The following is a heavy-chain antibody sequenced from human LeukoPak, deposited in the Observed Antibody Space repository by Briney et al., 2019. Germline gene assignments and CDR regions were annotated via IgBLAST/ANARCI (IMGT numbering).Heavy chain of an antibody. CDR2: IYPGDSDT. D-gene: IGHD6-19*01. CDR3: ARPGYSSGWYGYYFDY. Sequence: GESLKISCKGSGYSFTSYWIGWVRQMPGKGLEWMGIIYPGDSDTRYSPSFQGQVTISADKSLSTAYLQWSSLKASDTAMYYCARPGYSSGWYGYYFDYWGQGTLVTVSS. V-gene: IGHV5-51*01. J-gene: IGHJ4*02. CDR1: GYSFTSYW.